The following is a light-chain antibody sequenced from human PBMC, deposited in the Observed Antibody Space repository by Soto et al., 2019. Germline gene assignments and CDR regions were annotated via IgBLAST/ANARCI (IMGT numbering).Light chain of an antibody. CDR1: QVINSF. V-gene: IGKV1-13*02. Sequence: AIQLTQSPSSLSASVGDRVTITCRASQVINSFLAWYQQKPGKAPKLLIYAASSLESGVPSRFSGSGSATEFTLTISSLQPDDFAVYYCQQYNSWPLTFGGGTKVDIK. J-gene: IGKJ4*01. CDR2: AAS. CDR3: QQYNSWPLT.